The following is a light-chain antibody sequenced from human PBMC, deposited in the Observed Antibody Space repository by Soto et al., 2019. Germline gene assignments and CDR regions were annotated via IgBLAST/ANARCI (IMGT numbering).Light chain of an antibody. CDR2: DAS. CDR1: QSVRSDY. V-gene: IGKV3-20*01. Sequence: IVLTQSPGTLSLSPGERATLSCRASQSVRSDYLACYRHKPGQAPRLLIYDASKRPTGIPDRFSGGGSGTDFTLPISRLEPEDFAVYYCQHYDSSPPSTFGQGTKLEIK. J-gene: IGKJ2*01. CDR3: QHYDSSPPST.